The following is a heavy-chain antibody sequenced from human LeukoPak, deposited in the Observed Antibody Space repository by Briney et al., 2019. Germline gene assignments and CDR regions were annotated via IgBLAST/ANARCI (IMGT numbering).Heavy chain of an antibody. Sequence: ASVKVSCKASGGTFSSYAISWVRQAPGQGLEWMGGIIPIFGTANYAQKFQGRVTITADESTSTAYLELSSLRSEDTAVYYCARVFLEWLLYGPHYYYYYYMDVWGKGTTVTVSS. CDR3: ARVFLEWLLYGPHYYYYYYMDV. CDR2: IIPIFGTA. J-gene: IGHJ6*03. V-gene: IGHV1-69*13. CDR1: GGTFSSYA. D-gene: IGHD3-3*01.